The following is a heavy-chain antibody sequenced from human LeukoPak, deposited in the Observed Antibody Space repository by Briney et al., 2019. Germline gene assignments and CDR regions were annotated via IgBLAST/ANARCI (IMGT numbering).Heavy chain of an antibody. V-gene: IGHV3-74*01. CDR3: ARDQESPNKYYYYGMDV. J-gene: IGHJ6*02. CDR1: GFTFSSYW. CDR2: INSDGSST. Sequence: GGSLRLSCAASGFTFSSYWMHWVRQAPGKGLVWVSRINSDGSSTSYADSVKGRFTISRDNAKNTLYLQMNSLRAGDTAVYYCARDQESPNKYYYYGMDVWGQGTTVTVSS.